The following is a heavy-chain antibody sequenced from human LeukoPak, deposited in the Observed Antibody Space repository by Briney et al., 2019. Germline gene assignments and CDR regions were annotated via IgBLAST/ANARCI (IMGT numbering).Heavy chain of an antibody. D-gene: IGHD6-13*01. CDR1: GFTVSSNY. Sequence: GGSLRLSCAASGFTVSSNYMSWVRQAPGKGLEWVPVIYSGGSTYYSDSVKGRFTISRDNSKKTLYLQMNSLRAEDTAVYYCAREGQQLGFDYWGQGTLVTVSS. J-gene: IGHJ4*02. V-gene: IGHV3-53*01. CDR3: AREGQQLGFDY. CDR2: IYSGGST.